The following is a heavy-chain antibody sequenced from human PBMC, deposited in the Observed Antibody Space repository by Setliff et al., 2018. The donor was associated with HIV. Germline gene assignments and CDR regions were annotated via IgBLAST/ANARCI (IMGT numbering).Heavy chain of an antibody. J-gene: IGHJ6*03. CDR2: ISSSSSYI. CDR1: GFTFSSYS. CDR3: ARDEASNYYDSTGPIRGYYYMDV. D-gene: IGHD3-22*01. Sequence: PGGSLRLSCAASGFTFSSYSMNWVRQAPGKGLEWVSSISSSSSYIYYADSVKGRFTISRDNAKNSLYLQMNSLRAEDTAVYYCARDEASNYYDSTGPIRGYYYMDVWGKGTTVTVSS. V-gene: IGHV3-21*01.